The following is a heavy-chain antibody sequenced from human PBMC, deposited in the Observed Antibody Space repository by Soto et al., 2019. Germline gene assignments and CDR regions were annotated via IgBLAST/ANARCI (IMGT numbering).Heavy chain of an antibody. CDR1: GFTFSNAW. J-gene: IGHJ4*02. CDR3: TTAPPYYYDSSGYYHFDY. Sequence: GGSLRLSCAASGFTFSNAWMNWVRQAPGKGLEWVGRIKSKTDGGTTDYAAPVKGRFTISRDDSKNTLYLQMNSLKTEDTAVYYCTTAPPYYYDSSGYYHFDYWGQGTLVTVSS. CDR2: IKSKTDGGTT. D-gene: IGHD3-22*01. V-gene: IGHV3-15*07.